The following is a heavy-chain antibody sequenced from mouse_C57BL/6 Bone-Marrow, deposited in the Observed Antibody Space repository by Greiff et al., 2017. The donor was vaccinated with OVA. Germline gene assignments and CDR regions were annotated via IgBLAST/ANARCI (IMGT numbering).Heavy chain of an antibody. CDR2: IYPGGGYT. CDR3: ARRERGAMDY. V-gene: IGHV1-63*01. CDR1: GYTFTNYW. J-gene: IGHJ4*01. Sequence: QVQLKESGAELVRPGTSVKMSCKASGYTFTNYWIGWAKQRPGHGLEWIGDIYPGGGYTNYNEKFKGKATLTADKSSSTAYMQFSSLTSEDSAIYYCARRERGAMDYWGQGTSVTVSS.